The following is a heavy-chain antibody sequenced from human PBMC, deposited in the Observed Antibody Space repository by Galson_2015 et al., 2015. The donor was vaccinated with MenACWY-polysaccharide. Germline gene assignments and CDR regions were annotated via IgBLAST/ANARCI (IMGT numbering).Heavy chain of an antibody. CDR1: GFTFSGYW. V-gene: IGHV3-74*01. CDR2: INTDGSGT. Sequence: SLRLSCAASGFTFSGYWMHWVRQAPGKGLVWVSHINTDGSGTSYADSVKGRFTISRDNAKNTLYLQMNSLRAEDTAVYYCATYGSGINWGQGTLVTVSS. D-gene: IGHD3-10*01. J-gene: IGHJ4*02. CDR3: ATYGSGIN.